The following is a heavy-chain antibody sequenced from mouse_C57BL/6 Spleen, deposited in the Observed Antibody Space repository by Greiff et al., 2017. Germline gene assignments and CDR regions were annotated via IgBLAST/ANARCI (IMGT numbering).Heavy chain of an antibody. CDR1: GYAFSSYW. CDR2: IYPGDGDT. D-gene: IGHD1-1*01. Sequence: VKVVESGAELVKPGASVKISCKASGYAFSSYWMNWVKQRPGKGLEWIGQIYPGDGDTNYNGKFKGKATLTADKSSSTAYMQLSSLTSEDSAVYFCARWGYYGSSYRGYWGQGTTLTVSS. J-gene: IGHJ2*01. CDR3: ARWGYYGSSYRGY. V-gene: IGHV1-80*01.